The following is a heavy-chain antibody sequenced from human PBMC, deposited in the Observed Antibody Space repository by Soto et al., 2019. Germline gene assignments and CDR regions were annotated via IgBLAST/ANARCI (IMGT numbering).Heavy chain of an antibody. CDR2: IIPIFGTA. V-gene: IGHV1-69*13. Sequence: SVKVSCKASGGTFSSYAISWVRQAPGQGLEWMGGIIPIFGTANYAQKFQGRVTITADESTSTAYMELSSLRSEDTAMYYCASGRGSTGTTYYYYYGMDVWGQGTTVTVSS. CDR1: GGTFSSYA. D-gene: IGHD1-7*01. J-gene: IGHJ6*02. CDR3: ASGRGSTGTTYYYYYGMDV.